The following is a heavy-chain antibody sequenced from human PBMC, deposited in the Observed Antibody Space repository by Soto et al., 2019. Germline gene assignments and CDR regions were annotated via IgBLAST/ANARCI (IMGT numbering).Heavy chain of an antibody. V-gene: IGHV2-5*02. CDR3: AHRGPEDWPLDY. D-gene: IGHD3-9*01. CDR2: LYWDDSK. Sequence: QITLKESGPTLVRPTQPLTLTCAFSGFSLSTSGVGVGWIRQPPGQALEWLALLYWDDSKHYSPSLRNRLTTTKDPSKNQVVLTMTNMDPMDTGTYYCAHRGPEDWPLDYWGQGTLVTVSS. J-gene: IGHJ4*02. CDR1: GFSLSTSGVG.